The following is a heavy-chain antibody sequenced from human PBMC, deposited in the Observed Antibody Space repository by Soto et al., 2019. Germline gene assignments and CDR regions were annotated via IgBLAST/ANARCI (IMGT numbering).Heavy chain of an antibody. J-gene: IGHJ6*02. D-gene: IGHD3-22*01. Sequence: QVQLVQSGAEVKKPGSSVKVSCKASGGTFSSYAISWVRQAPGQGLEWMGGSIPMFGTADYAQKFQGRVTXXAXXSTSTAYMELSSLRSEDTAGYYCASHYYDSSGYNYYCGMDVWGQGTTVTVSS. CDR3: ASHYYDSSGYNYYCGMDV. V-gene: IGHV1-69*12. CDR1: GGTFSSYA. CDR2: SIPMFGTA.